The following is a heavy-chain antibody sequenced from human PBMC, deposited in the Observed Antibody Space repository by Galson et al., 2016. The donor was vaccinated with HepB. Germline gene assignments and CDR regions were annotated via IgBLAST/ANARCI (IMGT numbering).Heavy chain of an antibody. J-gene: IGHJ5*02. CDR2: INYAGDT. D-gene: IGHD2-15*01. V-gene: IGHV4-34*01. CDR3: ARVVVAATKWFDP. Sequence: SETLSLTCGVYGGSFNDHSWSWIRQSPGRGLEWIGEINYAGDTKYNPSLKSRVTISVDTSKNQFSLKLKSMTAADTAVYFCARVVVAATKWFDPWGQGTLVTVSS. CDR1: GGSFNDHS.